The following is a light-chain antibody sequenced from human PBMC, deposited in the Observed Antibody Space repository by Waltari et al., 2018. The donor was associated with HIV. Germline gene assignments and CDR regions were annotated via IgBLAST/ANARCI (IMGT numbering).Light chain of an antibody. CDR2: EVT. CDR3: GSYAGGKLFVL. V-gene: IGLV2-23*02. J-gene: IGLJ2*01. CDR1: LRDIVSYKL. Sequence: QSALTQPASVSGSPGQSLTILCTATLRDIVSYKLVPWDQQYPGRAPNRMIYEVTKWPSVVSVRVSGSRSGNSASLTVAGLKVEDEAHCYCGSYAGGKLFVLFGGGTRLTV.